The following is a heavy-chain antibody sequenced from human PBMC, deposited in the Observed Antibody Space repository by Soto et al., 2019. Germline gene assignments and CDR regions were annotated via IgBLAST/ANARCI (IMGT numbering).Heavy chain of an antibody. V-gene: IGHV4-30-2*01. J-gene: IGHJ4*02. Sequence: PSETLSLTCDVSGDTISTGGYTWAWIRQPPGEALEWIGHTYHSGNPYYNPSLKSRVIISVDNSKNTLYLQMNGLRVEDTAVYYCARDGARLVYHHDVSGYYGTTFWGQGIPVTV. CDR2: TYHSGNP. CDR3: ARDGARLVYHHDVSGYYGTTF. CDR1: GDTISTGGYT. D-gene: IGHD3-22*01.